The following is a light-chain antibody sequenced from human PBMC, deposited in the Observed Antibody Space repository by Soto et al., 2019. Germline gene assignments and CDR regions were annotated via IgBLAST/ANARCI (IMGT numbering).Light chain of an antibody. V-gene: IGKV3-20*01. CDR1: QSVSSSY. CDR2: GAS. J-gene: IGKJ5*01. CDR3: QQYGSSST. Sequence: EIVLTQSPGTLSLSPGERATLSCRASQSVSSSYLAWYQQKPGQAPRLLIYGASSRPTGIPDRFSGSGSGTDFTITISRLEPEDVALYYCQQYGSSSTFGQGTRLEN.